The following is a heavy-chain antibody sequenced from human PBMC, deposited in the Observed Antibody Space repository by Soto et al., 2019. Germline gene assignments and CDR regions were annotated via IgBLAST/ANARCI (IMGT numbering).Heavy chain of an antibody. CDR2: ISAYNGNT. CDR1: GYTFTSYG. Sequence: QVQLVQSGAEVKKPGASVKVSCKASGYTFTSYGINWVRRAPGQGLEWMGWISAYNGNTNYAQKLQGRVTMTTDTSTSTAYKELRSLRSDHTAVSYCARGTTVETGSYWGQGTLVTVSS. CDR3: ARGTTVETGSY. J-gene: IGHJ4*02. D-gene: IGHD4-17*01. V-gene: IGHV1-18*01.